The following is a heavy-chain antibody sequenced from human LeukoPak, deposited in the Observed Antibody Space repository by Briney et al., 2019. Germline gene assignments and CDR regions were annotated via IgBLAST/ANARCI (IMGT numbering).Heavy chain of an antibody. V-gene: IGHV3-11*03. J-gene: IGHJ4*02. Sequence: PGGSLRLSCAASGFTFGDYYMSWIRQAPGKGLEWISYISPSSSFTNYADSLRGRFTISRDNAKNSLYLQMNSLRAEDTAVYYCARSSYTSGSSYFDYWGQGVLVTVSS. CDR3: ARSSYTSGSSYFDY. CDR1: GFTFGDYY. CDR2: ISPSSSFT. D-gene: IGHD3-10*01.